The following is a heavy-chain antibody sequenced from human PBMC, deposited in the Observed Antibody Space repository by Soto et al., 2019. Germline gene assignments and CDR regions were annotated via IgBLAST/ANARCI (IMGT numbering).Heavy chain of an antibody. J-gene: IGHJ5*02. CDR3: ARGADYDSSGIRLNWFDP. CDR1: GFTFSSYS. D-gene: IGHD3-22*01. V-gene: IGHV3-48*02. CDR2: ISSSSSTI. Sequence: EVQLVESGGGLVQPGGSLRLSCAASGFTFSSYSMNWVRQARGKGLEWVSYISSSSSTICYADSVKGRFTISRDNAKNSLYLQMNSLRDEDTAVYYCARGADYDSSGIRLNWFDPWGQGTLVTVSS.